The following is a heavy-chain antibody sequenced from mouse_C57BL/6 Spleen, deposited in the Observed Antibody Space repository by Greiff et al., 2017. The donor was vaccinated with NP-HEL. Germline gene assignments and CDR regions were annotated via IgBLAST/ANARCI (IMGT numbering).Heavy chain of an antibody. Sequence: EVHLVESVGGLVQPGSSMKLSCTASGFTFSDYYMAWVRQVPEKGLEWVANINYDGSSTYYLDSLKSRFIISRDNAKNILYLQMSSLKSEDTATYYCARKGNPYYYAMDYWGQGTSVTVSS. J-gene: IGHJ4*01. D-gene: IGHD2-1*01. CDR2: INYDGSST. CDR1: GFTFSDYY. CDR3: ARKGNPYYYAMDY. V-gene: IGHV5-16*01.